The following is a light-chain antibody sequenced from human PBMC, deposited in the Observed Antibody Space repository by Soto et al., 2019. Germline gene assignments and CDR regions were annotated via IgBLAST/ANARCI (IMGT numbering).Light chain of an antibody. V-gene: IGKV3-11*01. CDR2: DAS. CDR1: QGVGRF. Sequence: EIVFTQSPATLSLSPGERAALSCRASQGVGRFLAWYQQKPGQAPRLLIYDASNRATGIPARFSGSGSETNFTLAIDNLEPEDFAVYYCQQRGGWPLTFGGGTKV. J-gene: IGKJ4*01. CDR3: QQRGGWPLT.